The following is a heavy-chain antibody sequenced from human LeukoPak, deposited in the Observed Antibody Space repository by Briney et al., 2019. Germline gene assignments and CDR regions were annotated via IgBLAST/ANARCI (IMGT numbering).Heavy chain of an antibody. D-gene: IGHD2-21*01. J-gene: IGHJ4*02. CDR2: ISAYNGNT. CDR3: ARDRGLGWALPSLLDY. CDR1: GYTFTSYA. Sequence: ASVKVSCKASGYTFTSYAISWVRQAPGQGLEWMGWISAYNGNTKYAQKLQGRVTMTTDTSTSTAYMELRSLRSDDTAVYYCARDRGLGWALPSLLDYWGQGTLVTVSS. V-gene: IGHV1-18*01.